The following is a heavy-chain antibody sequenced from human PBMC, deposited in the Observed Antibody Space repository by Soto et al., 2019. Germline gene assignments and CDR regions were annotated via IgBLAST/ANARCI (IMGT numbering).Heavy chain of an antibody. CDR2: IYSGGST. CDR1: GFTVSSNY. Sequence: GGSLRLSCAASGFTVSSNYMSWVRQAPGKGLEWVSVIYSGGSTYYADSVKGRFTISRDNSKNTLYLQMNSLRAEDTAVYYCARARYSVYDYYYFGMDVWGQGTKVTVYS. D-gene: IGHD5-12*01. V-gene: IGHV3-53*01. CDR3: ARARYSVYDYYYFGMDV. J-gene: IGHJ6*02.